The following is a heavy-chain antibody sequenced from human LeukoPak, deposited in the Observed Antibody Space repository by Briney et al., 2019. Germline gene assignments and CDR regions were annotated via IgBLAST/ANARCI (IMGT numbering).Heavy chain of an antibody. Sequence: PSETLSLTCGVSGGSVTSTNWRTWVRQPPGKGLEWIGEVHLDGRTNYNPSLKSRLTISVDLSENHISLKLTSVTAADTAVYYCAREGGFFRPLDYSGQGTLVTVSS. CDR3: AREGGFFRPLDY. CDR1: GGSVTSTNW. CDR2: VHLDGRT. V-gene: IGHV4-4*02. J-gene: IGHJ4*02. D-gene: IGHD3-3*01.